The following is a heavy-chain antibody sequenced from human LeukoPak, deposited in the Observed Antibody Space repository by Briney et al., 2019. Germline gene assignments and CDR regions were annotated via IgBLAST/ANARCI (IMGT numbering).Heavy chain of an antibody. CDR2: VYSSGVG. J-gene: IGHJ4*02. CDR3: AREEFLHEIDSSGYFVY. D-gene: IGHD3-22*01. CDR1: GGSITGYY. V-gene: IGHV4-4*07. Sequence: SETLSLTCTVSGGSITGYYWNWIRQPAGQGLEWLGRVYSSGVGNYNPSLTSRVTMSVDTSKNQFSLKLTSLTAADTAVYYCAREEFLHEIDSSGYFVYWGQGTLATASS.